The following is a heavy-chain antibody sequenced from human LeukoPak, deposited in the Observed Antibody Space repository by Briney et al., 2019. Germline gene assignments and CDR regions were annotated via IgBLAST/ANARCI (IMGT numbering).Heavy chain of an antibody. V-gene: IGHV3-64D*09. CDR2: ININGGRT. Sequence: GGSLRISCSVSGFTFSSYTMHWVRQAPGKGLEYVSSININGGRTYYADSVKGRFTISRDNSKNTLYLQMSSLRAEDTAVYYCVKDKWIDHWGQGTLVTVSS. D-gene: IGHD2-8*01. J-gene: IGHJ4*02. CDR3: VKDKWIDH. CDR1: GFTFSSYT.